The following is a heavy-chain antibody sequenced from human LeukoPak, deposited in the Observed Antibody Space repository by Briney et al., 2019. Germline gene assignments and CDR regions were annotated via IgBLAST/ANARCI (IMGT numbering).Heavy chain of an antibody. CDR1: GGTFSSYA. CDR3: ARDSGLPDKSVGATEGSFDY. Sequence: SVKVSCKASGGTFSSYAISWVRQAPGQGLEWMGGIIPIFGTANYAQKFQGRVTITADESTSTAYMELSSLRSEDTAVYYCARDSGLPDKSVGATEGSFDYWGQGTLVTVSS. V-gene: IGHV1-69*13. D-gene: IGHD1-26*01. J-gene: IGHJ4*02. CDR2: IIPIFGTA.